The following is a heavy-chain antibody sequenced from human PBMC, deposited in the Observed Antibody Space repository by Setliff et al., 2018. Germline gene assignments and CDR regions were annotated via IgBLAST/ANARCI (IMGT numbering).Heavy chain of an antibody. D-gene: IGHD3-16*01. CDR1: GFTFSNSW. V-gene: IGHV3-7*01. CDR2: IKQDGSEK. Sequence: SLRLSCAASGFTFSNSWMSWVRQAPGKGLEWVANIKQDGSEKYYVDSVKGRFTISRDNAKNSLYLQMNSLRAEDTAVYYCARDGGEYWGQGTLVTV. CDR3: ARDGGEY. J-gene: IGHJ4*02.